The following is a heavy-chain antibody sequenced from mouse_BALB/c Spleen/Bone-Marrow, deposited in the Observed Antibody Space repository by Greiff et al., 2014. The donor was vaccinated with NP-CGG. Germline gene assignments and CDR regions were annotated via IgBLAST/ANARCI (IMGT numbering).Heavy chain of an antibody. CDR3: ARVYLWYFDV. CDR2: ILAGGST. D-gene: IGHD2-3*01. CDR1: GFSFTIYF. V-gene: IGHV2-9*02. Sequence: VKLVESGPGLVAPSQSLSITCTVSGFSFTIYFLHTDLHPPLNLLYFLLLILAGGSTNYNSALMSRLSISKDNSKSQVFLKMNSLQTDDTAMYYCARVYLWYFDVWGAGTTVTVSS. J-gene: IGHJ1*01.